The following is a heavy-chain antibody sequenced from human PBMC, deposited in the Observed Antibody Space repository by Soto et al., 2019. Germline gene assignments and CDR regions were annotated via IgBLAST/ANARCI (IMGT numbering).Heavy chain of an antibody. Sequence: GESLKISCKGSGYSFTSYWIGWVRQMPGKGLEWMGIIYPGDSDTRYSPSFQGQVTISADKSISTAYLQWSSLKASDTAMYYCARQGQWLSYYYDMDVSGQGTTVTVSS. CDR1: GYSFTSYW. J-gene: IGHJ6*02. D-gene: IGHD3-22*01. CDR3: ARQGQWLSYYYDMDV. CDR2: IYPGDSDT. V-gene: IGHV5-51*01.